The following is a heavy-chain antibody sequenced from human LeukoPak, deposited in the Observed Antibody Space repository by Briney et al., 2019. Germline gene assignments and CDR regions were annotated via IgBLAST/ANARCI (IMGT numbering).Heavy chain of an antibody. CDR3: ARDGRKVLAAAGRNWFDP. CDR1: GFTFSSYG. D-gene: IGHD6-13*01. CDR2: IRYDGSNK. J-gene: IGHJ5*02. V-gene: IGHV3-30*02. Sequence: PGGSLRLSCAASGFTFSSYGMHWVRQAPGKGLEWVAFIRYDGSNKYYADSVKGRFTISRDNSKNTLYLQMNSLRAEDTAVYYCARDGRKVLAAAGRNWFDPWGQGTLVTVSS.